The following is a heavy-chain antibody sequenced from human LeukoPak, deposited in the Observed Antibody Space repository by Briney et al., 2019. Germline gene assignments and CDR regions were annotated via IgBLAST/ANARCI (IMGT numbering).Heavy chain of an antibody. CDR1: GYTFTGYY. J-gene: IGHJ3*02. CDR3: ARPGNYDSSYFHAFDI. D-gene: IGHD3-22*01. V-gene: IGHV1-2*02. CDR2: INPNSGGA. Sequence: ASVKVSCKASGYTFTGYYIHWVRQAPGQGLEWMGWINPNSGGANHTQNFQGRVTMTRDTSISTAYMELTRLRSDDTAVYYCARPGNYDSSYFHAFDIWGQRTMVTVSS.